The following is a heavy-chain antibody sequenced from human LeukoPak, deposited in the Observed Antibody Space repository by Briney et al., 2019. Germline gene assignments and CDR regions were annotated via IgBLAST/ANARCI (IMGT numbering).Heavy chain of an antibody. CDR3: ARDGYDSSGYSNWFDP. D-gene: IGHD3-22*01. CDR1: GGSISSYY. V-gene: IGHV4-4*07. CDR2: IYTSGST. Sequence: SETLSLTCTVSGGSISSYYWSWIRQPARKGLEWIGRIYTSGSTNYNPSLKSRVTISVDKSKNQFSLKLSSVTAADTAVYYCARDGYDSSGYSNWFDPWGQGTLVTVSS. J-gene: IGHJ5*02.